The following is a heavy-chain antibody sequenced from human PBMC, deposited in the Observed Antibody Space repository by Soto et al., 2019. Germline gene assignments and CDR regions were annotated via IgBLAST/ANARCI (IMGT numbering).Heavy chain of an antibody. CDR2: INHSGST. CDR3: ARGLHLFAADFDY. Sequence: SETLSLTCAVYGGSFSGYYWSWIRQPPGKGLEWTGEINHSGSTNYNPSLKSRVTISVDTSKNQFSLKLSSVTAADTAVYYCARGLHLFAADFDYWGQGTLVTVSS. V-gene: IGHV4-34*01. D-gene: IGHD6-25*01. J-gene: IGHJ4*02. CDR1: GGSFSGYY.